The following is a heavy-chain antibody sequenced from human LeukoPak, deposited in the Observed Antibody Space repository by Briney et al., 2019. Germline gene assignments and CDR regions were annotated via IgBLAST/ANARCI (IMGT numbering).Heavy chain of an antibody. J-gene: IGHJ4*02. CDR2: IKSKTGGGTT. Sequence: PGGSLRLSCAASGFTFSNAWMNWVRQAPGKGLEWVGCIKSKTGGGTTDYAAPVKGRFTISRDDSKNTLYLQMSSLKIEDTAVYYCTTSISVTGTTDYWGQGTLVTVSS. D-gene: IGHD6-19*01. CDR1: GFTFSNAW. CDR3: TTSISVTGTTDY. V-gene: IGHV3-15*07.